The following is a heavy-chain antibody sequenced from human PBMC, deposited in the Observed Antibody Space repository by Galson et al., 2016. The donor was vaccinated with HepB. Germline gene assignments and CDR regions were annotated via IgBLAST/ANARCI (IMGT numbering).Heavy chain of an antibody. CDR3: ARVPKVSPGATLDY. CDR1: GYPFSTYY. D-gene: IGHD4/OR15-4a*01. V-gene: IGHV1-46*01. CDR2: INPSGGTT. Sequence: SVKVSCKASGYPFSTYYMHWVRQAPGQGLEWMGMINPSGGTTSSAQKFQGRVTMTRDTSTNTVYMELSSLRSEDTAVYYCARVPKVSPGATLDYWGQGTLVTVSS. J-gene: IGHJ4*02.